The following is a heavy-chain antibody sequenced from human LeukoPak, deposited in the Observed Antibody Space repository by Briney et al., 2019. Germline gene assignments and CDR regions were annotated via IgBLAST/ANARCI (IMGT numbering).Heavy chain of an antibody. CDR3: ARGEMATILDY. V-gene: IGHV1-69*02. D-gene: IGHD5-24*01. CDR1: GGTFSSYT. Sequence: SVKVSCKASGGTFSSYTISWVRQAPGQGLEWMGRIIPILGIANYAQKLQGRVTITADKSTSTAYMELSSLRSEDTAVYYCARGEMATILDYWGQGTLVTVSS. J-gene: IGHJ4*02. CDR2: IIPILGIA.